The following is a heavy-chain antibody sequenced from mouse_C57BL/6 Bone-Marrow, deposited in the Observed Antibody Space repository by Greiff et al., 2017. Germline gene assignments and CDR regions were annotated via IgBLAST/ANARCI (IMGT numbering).Heavy chain of an antibody. Sequence: EVQLQQSGPVLVKPGASVKMSCKASGYTFTDYYMNWVKQSPGKSLEWIGVINPYNGGTSYNQKFKGKTTLTVDQSSSTSYMELNRLSSDDSAVYYGARSRGRGAMEYWGQGTSVTVSS. CDR3: ARSRGRGAMEY. CDR2: INPYNGGT. CDR1: GYTFTDYY. V-gene: IGHV1-19*01. D-gene: IGHD6-1*01. J-gene: IGHJ4*01.